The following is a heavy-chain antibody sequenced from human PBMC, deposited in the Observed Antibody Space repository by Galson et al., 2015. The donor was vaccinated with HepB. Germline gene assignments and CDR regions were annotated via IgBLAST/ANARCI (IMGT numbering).Heavy chain of an antibody. V-gene: IGHV1-24*01. CDR1: GYNLTELS. Sequence: SVKVSCKVSGYNLTELSMHWVRQAPGKGLEWMGGFDPEDGETIYVQKFQGRVTMTEDTSTDTAYMEQSSLRSEDTAVYYCATDRGGSYFAKAGLDYWGQGTLVTVSS. J-gene: IGHJ4*02. CDR3: ATDRGGSYFAKAGLDY. D-gene: IGHD1-26*01. CDR2: FDPEDGET.